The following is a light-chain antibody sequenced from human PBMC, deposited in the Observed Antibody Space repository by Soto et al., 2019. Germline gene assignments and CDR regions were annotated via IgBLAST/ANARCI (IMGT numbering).Light chain of an antibody. J-gene: IGLJ2*01. CDR2: DVS. V-gene: IGLV2-14*01. CDR1: SSDVGGYNY. Sequence: QSVLTQPASVSGSPGPSITISCTGTSSDVGGYNYVSWYQQHPGKAPKLMIYDVSNRPSGVSNRFSGSKSGNTASLTISGLQAEDEADYYCSSYTSSNVVFGGGTKLTVL. CDR3: SSYTSSNVV.